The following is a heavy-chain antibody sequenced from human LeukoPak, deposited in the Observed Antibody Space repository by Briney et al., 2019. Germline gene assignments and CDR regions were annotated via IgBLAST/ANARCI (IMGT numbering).Heavy chain of an antibody. J-gene: IGHJ4*02. D-gene: IGHD2-15*01. Sequence: PGRSQRLSCAASGFTFNSYFLHWVRQAPGKGLEWLGSVSSDGERTWYAGFVKGRFTISRDNSKSTLYLDLTTLRTEDTAIYHCATELRRKASLNYWGQGTLLTVSP. CDR3: ATELRRKASLNY. CDR2: VSSDGERT. CDR1: GFTFNSYF. V-gene: IGHV3-30*04.